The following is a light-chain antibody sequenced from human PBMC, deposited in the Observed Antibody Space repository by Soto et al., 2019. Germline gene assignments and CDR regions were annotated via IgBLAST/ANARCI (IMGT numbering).Light chain of an antibody. Sequence: EIVLTQSPASLSLSRGERATLSCRASRSVRSYLAWYQQKPGQAPRLLIYDASNRATGIPARFSGSGSGTDFTLTISSLEPEDFAVYYCHQRSDWPLTFGGGTKVDIK. CDR3: HQRSDWPLT. CDR1: RSVRSY. CDR2: DAS. J-gene: IGKJ4*01. V-gene: IGKV3-11*01.